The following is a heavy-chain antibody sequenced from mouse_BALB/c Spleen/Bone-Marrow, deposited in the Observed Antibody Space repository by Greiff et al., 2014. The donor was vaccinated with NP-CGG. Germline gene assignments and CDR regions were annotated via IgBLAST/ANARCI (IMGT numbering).Heavy chain of an antibody. D-gene: IGHD3-2*01. CDR3: TRQTARATSLDY. CDR1: GYTFTSYW. CDR2: IDPSDSYT. V-gene: IGHV1S127*01. J-gene: IGHJ2*01. Sequence: VQLQQSGAELVKPGASVKMSCKASGYTFTSYWMHWVKQRPGQGLEWIGVIDPSDSYTSYNQKFKSKATLTVDTSSSTAYMQLSSLTSEDSAVYFCTRQTARATSLDYWGQGTTLTVSS.